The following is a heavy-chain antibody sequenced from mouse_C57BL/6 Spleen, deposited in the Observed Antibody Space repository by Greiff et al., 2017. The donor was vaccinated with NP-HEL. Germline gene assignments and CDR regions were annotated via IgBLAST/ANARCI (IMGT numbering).Heavy chain of an antibody. D-gene: IGHD1-1*01. CDR2: IDPETGGT. V-gene: IGHV1-15*01. Sequence: QVQLKQSGAELVRPGASVTLSCKASGYTFTDYEMHWVKQTPVHGLEWIGAIDPETGGTAYNQKFKGKAILTADKSSSTAYMELRSLTSEDSAVYYCTRDGPYYYGSSYGFAYWGQGTLVTISA. CDR3: TRDGPYYYGSSYGFAY. CDR1: GYTFTDYE. J-gene: IGHJ3*01.